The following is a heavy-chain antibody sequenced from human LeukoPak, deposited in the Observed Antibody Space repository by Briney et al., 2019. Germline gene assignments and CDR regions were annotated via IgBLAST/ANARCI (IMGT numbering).Heavy chain of an antibody. V-gene: IGHV3-23*01. J-gene: IGHJ4*02. CDR1: GFTFSSYA. CDR3: ARERVIAAAGDGFDS. D-gene: IGHD2-21*01. Sequence: GGSLRLSCAASGFTFSSYAMNWVRQAPGKGLEWVSAIRGSGGKTYYADSVKGRFTISRDNAKNSLFLQMNGLRDEDAALYYCARERVIAAAGDGFDSWGQGTLVTVSS. CDR2: IRGSGGKT.